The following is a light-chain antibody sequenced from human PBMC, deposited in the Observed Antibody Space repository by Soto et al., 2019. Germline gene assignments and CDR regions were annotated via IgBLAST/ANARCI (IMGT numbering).Light chain of an antibody. CDR3: LLYYTTGHV. CDR2: SAS. Sequence: QAVVTQEPSLTVSPGGTVTLTCASSTGAVTSDNYPNWFQQQPGQAPRPLIYSASNKHSWTPARFSGSLLGGKAALTLSGVQPEDEADYYCLLYYTTGHVFGTGTKVTVL. V-gene: IGLV7-43*01. J-gene: IGLJ1*01. CDR1: TGAVTSDNY.